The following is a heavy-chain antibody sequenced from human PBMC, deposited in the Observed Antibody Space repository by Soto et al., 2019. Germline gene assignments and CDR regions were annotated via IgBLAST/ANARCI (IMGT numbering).Heavy chain of an antibody. Sequence: GASVKVSGKASGYTFTGYYIHWVRQAPGQGLEWMGSISPHSGGPNYAQRFQGRVTMTRDTSMTTVYMEMNSLRAGDTAVYYCARWNWQQLAFDYWGQGTLVNVSS. CDR1: GYTFTGYY. V-gene: IGHV1-2*02. J-gene: IGHJ4*02. D-gene: IGHD6-13*01. CDR2: ISPHSGGP. CDR3: ARWNWQQLAFDY.